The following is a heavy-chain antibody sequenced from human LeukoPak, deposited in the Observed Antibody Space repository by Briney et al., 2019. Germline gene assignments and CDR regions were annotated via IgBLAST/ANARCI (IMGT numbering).Heavy chain of an antibody. D-gene: IGHD2-21*02. CDR2: LSGDGSDT. J-gene: IGHJ4*02. CDR1: GFPFSTFP. CDR3: TKGGHGDY. V-gene: IGHV3-23*01. Sequence: GGSLRLSCQASGFPFSTFPMSWVRQAPGKGLEWVSTLSGDGSDTYYADSVKGRYTISRDTSKNTLFLQMNSLRADDTAIYYCTKGGHGDYWGQGTMVTVSS.